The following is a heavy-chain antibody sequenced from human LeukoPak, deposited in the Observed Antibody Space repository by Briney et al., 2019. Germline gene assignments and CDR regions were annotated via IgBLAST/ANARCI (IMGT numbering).Heavy chain of an antibody. J-gene: IGHJ5*02. V-gene: IGHV3-23*01. CDR3: AKDLSPYGSGSYPTFNWFDP. CDR2: ISGSGGST. CDR1: GFTFSSYA. Sequence: GGSLRLSCAASGFTFSSYAMSWVRQAPGKGLEWVSAISGSGGSTYYADSVKGRFTISRDNSKNTLYLQMNSLRAEDTAVYYCAKDLSPYGSGSYPTFNWFDPWGQGTLVTVSS. D-gene: IGHD3-10*01.